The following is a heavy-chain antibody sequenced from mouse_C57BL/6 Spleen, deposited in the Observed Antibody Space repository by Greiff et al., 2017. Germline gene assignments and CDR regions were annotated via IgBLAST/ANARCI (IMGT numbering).Heavy chain of an antibody. Sequence: VQLQQPGAELVKPGASVKLSCKASGYTFTSYWMHWVKQRPGQGLEWIGMIHPNSGSTNYNEKFKSKATLTVDKSSSTAYMQLSSLTSEDSAVYYCARRDGSSPAWFAYWGQGTLVTVSA. J-gene: IGHJ3*01. V-gene: IGHV1-64*01. D-gene: IGHD1-1*01. CDR3: ARRDGSSPAWFAY. CDR2: IHPNSGST. CDR1: GYTFTSYW.